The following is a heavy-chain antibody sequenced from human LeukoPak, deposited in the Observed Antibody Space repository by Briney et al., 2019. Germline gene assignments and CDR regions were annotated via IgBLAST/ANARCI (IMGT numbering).Heavy chain of an antibody. V-gene: IGHV4-61*08. Sequence: PSQTLSLTCTVSRGSISSGDSNWGWIRQPPGKGLEWIGFIYYSGNTNYNPSLKSRVTISVDTSKNQFSLKLSSVTAADTAVYYCARAYTSWSFDYWGQGTRVTVSS. D-gene: IGHD2-2*02. CDR1: RGSISSGDSN. CDR3: ARAYTSWSFDY. J-gene: IGHJ4*02. CDR2: IYYSGNT.